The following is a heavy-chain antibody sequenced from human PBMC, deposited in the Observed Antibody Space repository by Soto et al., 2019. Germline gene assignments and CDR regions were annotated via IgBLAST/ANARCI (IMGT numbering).Heavy chain of an antibody. Sequence: GESLKISCKGSGYSFTSYWIGWVRQMPGKGLEWMGIIYPGDSDTRYSPSFQGQVTISADKSISTAYLQWSSLKASDTAMYYCASHTSPSDYNDYYYYGMDVWGQGTTVTVSS. J-gene: IGHJ6*02. CDR2: IYPGDSDT. D-gene: IGHD4-17*01. CDR1: GYSFTSYW. CDR3: ASHTSPSDYNDYYYYGMDV. V-gene: IGHV5-51*01.